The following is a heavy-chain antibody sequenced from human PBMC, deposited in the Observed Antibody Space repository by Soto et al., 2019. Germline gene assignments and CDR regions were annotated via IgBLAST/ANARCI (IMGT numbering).Heavy chain of an antibody. CDR1: GLSLSSYE. V-gene: IGHV3-48*03. D-gene: IGHD2-15*01. J-gene: IGHJ5*02. Sequence: GFLRLSCAAAGLSLSSYEMNWVRQAPGKGLEWVSYISSSGSTIYYADSVKGRFTISRDNAKNSLYLQMNSLRAEDTAVYYCAIVVVAQGAFDPWGQGTLVTVSS. CDR3: AIVVVAQGAFDP. CDR2: ISSSGSTI.